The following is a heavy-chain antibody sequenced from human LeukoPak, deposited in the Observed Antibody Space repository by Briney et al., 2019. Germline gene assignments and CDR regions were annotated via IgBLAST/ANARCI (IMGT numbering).Heavy chain of an antibody. V-gene: IGHV5-10-1*01. Sequence: GESLKISCQGSGYSFTSYWISWVRQMPGKGLEWMGAIDPSDSYTNCSPSFQGHVTISADKSISTAYLQWSSLKASDTAMYYCATIGYAGSDYWGQGTLVTVSS. CDR2: IDPSDSYT. J-gene: IGHJ4*02. D-gene: IGHD2-2*01. CDR3: ATIGYAGSDY. CDR1: GYSFTSYW.